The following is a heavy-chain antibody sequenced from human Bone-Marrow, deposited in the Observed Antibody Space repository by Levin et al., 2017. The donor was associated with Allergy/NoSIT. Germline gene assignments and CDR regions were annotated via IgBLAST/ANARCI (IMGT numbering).Heavy chain of an antibody. CDR2: ISVRSNVV. CDR1: GFTFSDYS. Sequence: GGSLRLSCAASGFTFSDYSMNWFRQPPGKGLEWVSYISVRSNVVYYADSVQGRFTISRDNAKNSLYLQMNSLRAEDTAVYYCARGTWTQLWPFDCWGQGALVTVSS. V-gene: IGHV3-48*01. D-gene: IGHD5-18*01. CDR3: ARGTWTQLWPFDC. J-gene: IGHJ4*02.